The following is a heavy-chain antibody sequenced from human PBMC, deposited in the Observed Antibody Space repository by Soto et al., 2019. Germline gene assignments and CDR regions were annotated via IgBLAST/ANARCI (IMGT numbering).Heavy chain of an antibody. V-gene: IGHV1-69*13. D-gene: IGHD2-15*01. Sequence: VASVKVSCKASGGTFSSYAISWVRQAPGQGLEWMGGIIPIFGTANYAQKFQGRVTITADESTSTAYMELSSLRSEDTAVYYCARVDSRVVAATPYYYYGMDVWGQGTTVTSP. CDR1: GGTFSSYA. CDR3: ARVDSRVVAATPYYYYGMDV. CDR2: IIPIFGTA. J-gene: IGHJ6*02.